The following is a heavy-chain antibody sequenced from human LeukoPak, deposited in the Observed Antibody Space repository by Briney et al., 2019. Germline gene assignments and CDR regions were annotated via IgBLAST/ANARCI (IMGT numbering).Heavy chain of an antibody. CDR2: ISSSGSTI. V-gene: IGHV3-48*03. CDR3: AELGITMIGGV. D-gene: IGHD3-10*02. CDR1: GLTFSNYA. J-gene: IGHJ6*04. Sequence: GGSLRRSCAASGLTFSNYAMSWVRQAPGKGLEWVSYISSSGSTIYYADSVKGRFTISRDNAKNSLYLQMNSLRAEDTAVYYCAELGITMIGGVWGKGTTVTISS.